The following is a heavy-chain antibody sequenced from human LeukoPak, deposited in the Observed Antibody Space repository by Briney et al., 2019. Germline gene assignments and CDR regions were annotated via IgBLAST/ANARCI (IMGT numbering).Heavy chain of an antibody. V-gene: IGHV3-53*01. CDR3: SGGGIAAIDY. CDR2: IYSGGST. CDR1: GFTFSSYG. Sequence: GGSLRLSCAASGFTFSSYGMHWVRQAPGKGLEWVSVIYSGGSTYYADSVKGRFTISRDNSKNTLYLQMNSLRAEDTAVYYCSGGGIAAIDYWGQGTLVTVSS. J-gene: IGHJ4*02. D-gene: IGHD3-16*02.